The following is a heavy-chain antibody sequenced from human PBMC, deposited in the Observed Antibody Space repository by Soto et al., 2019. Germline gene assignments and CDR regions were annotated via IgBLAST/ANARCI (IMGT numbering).Heavy chain of an antibody. CDR3: ARDPPLNDYGDSSSEYYFDY. Sequence: QVQLVESGGGVVQPGRSLRLSCAASGFTFSSYAMHWVRQAPGKGLEWVAVISSDGSNKYYADSVKGRFTISRDNSKNTLYLQMNSLRAEDTAVYYCARDPPLNDYGDSSSEYYFDYWGQGTLVTVSS. CDR2: ISSDGSNK. CDR1: GFTFSSYA. V-gene: IGHV3-30-3*01. J-gene: IGHJ4*02. D-gene: IGHD4-17*01.